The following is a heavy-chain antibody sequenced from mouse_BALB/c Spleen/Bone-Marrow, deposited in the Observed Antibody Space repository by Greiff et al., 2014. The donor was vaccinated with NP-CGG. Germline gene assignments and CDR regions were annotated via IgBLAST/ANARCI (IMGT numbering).Heavy chain of an antibody. D-gene: IGHD1-1*01. Sequence: QVQLKQSGSVLVRPGASVKLSCKASGYTFTSSWMHWAKQRPGQGLEWIGEIHPNSGNTNYNEKFKGKATLTVDTSSSTAYVDLSSLTSEDSAFYYCANYYGSSSYWGQGTTLTVSS. CDR3: ANYYGSSSY. CDR2: IHPNSGNT. J-gene: IGHJ2*01. V-gene: IGHV1S130*01. CDR1: GYTFTSSW.